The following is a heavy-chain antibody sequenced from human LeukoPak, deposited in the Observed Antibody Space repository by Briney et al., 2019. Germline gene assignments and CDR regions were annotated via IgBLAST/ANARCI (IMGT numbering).Heavy chain of an antibody. CDR3: ARRNYYVSSGYHSFDY. Sequence: SETLSLTCALDGGSFSGYYWSWIRHPPGRGLEWMGEINHSGSTNYNPSLKSRVTRSVDTPKTQFSLKLRAVTAADTPVYSCARRNYYVSSGYHSFDYWGQGTLVTVSS. CDR2: INHSGST. CDR1: GGSFSGYY. V-gene: IGHV4-34*01. D-gene: IGHD3-22*01. J-gene: IGHJ4*02.